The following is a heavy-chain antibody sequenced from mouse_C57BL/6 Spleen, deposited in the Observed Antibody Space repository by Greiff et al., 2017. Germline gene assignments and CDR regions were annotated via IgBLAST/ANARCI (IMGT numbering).Heavy chain of an antibody. D-gene: IGHD1-1*01. J-gene: IGHJ1*03. CDR2: IYPSVIET. CDR1: GHTFPSYW. Sequence: QVQLKQPGAELVRPGSSVKLSSKASGHTFPSYWMDWVKQRPGQGLEWIGNIYPSVIETPYNQKFKDKATLAVAKSSSTAYMQLSSLTPEDSAVYYCARRYYGSSAWYFDVWGTGTTVTVSS. CDR3: ARRYYGSSAWYFDV. V-gene: IGHV1-61*01.